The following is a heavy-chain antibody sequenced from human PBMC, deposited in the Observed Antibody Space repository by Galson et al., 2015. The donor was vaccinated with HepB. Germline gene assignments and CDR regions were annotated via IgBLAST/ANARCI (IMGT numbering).Heavy chain of an antibody. CDR1: GYTFTGYY. CDR3: ARSPVLLWFGELSNYYYGMDV. V-gene: IGHV1-2*04. CDR2: INPNSGGT. Sequence: SVKVSCKASGYTFTGYYMHWVRQAPGQGLEWMGWINPNSGGTNYAQKFQGWVTMTRDTSISTAYMELSRLRSDDTAVYYCARSPVLLWFGELSNYYYGMDVWGQGTTVTVAS. J-gene: IGHJ6*02. D-gene: IGHD3-10*01.